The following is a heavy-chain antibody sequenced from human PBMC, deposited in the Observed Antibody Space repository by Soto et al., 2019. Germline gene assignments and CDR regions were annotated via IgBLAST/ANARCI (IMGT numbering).Heavy chain of an antibody. J-gene: IGHJ4*02. CDR3: ARDTPPTDY. CDR2: ISAYNTNT. CDR1: GYSFTGYH. Sequence: QVQLVQSGAEVKKTGASEKVSCETAGYSFTGYHISWVRQAPGQGLEWMGWISAYNTNTNYAQKFQGRVTMTTDTLTSTAYMELRSLRSDDTAVYYCARDTPPTDYWGQGTLVTVFS. V-gene: IGHV1-18*01.